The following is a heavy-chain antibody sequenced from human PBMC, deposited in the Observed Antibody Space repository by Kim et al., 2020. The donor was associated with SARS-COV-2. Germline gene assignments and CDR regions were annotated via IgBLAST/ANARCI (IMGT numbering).Heavy chain of an antibody. V-gene: IGHV4-39*01. D-gene: IGHD1-20*01. CDR1: GDSVSRGDVY. Sequence: SETLSLTCTVSGDSVSRGDVYWGWLRQPPGMGLEWIGSIYNSGTTHYNPSLKSRIRMSVDTSKNQFSLELHSLTVADTAVYFCARHRSSNWKQQWYFDLWGRGTLVPVSS. J-gene: IGHJ2*01. CDR3: ARHRSSNWKQQWYFDL. CDR2: IYNSGTT.